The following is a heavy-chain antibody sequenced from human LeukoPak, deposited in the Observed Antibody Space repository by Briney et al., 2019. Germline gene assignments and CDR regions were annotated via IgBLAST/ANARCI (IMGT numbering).Heavy chain of an antibody. CDR3: ARGGARCTNNLCRLNYAFDI. CDR1: GFTVSSNY. V-gene: IGHV3-53*01. D-gene: IGHD2-8*01. J-gene: IGHJ3*02. Sequence: PGGSLTLSCAAYGFTVSSNYMSWVSQAPGKGLEWVSVIYGDGCAYHADARMTLFTINRNKSKNTLYLQLDSLRAEVSALYYCARGGARCTNNLCRLNYAFDIWGQGTMVTVSS. CDR2: IYGDGCA.